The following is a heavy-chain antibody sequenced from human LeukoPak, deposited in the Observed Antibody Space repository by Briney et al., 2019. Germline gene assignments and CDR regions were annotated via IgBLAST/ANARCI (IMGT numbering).Heavy chain of an antibody. Sequence: PGGSLRPSCAASGFTFRSYWMSWVRQAPGKGLEWVANIKQDGSEKYYVDSVKGRFTISRDNAKNSLYLQMNSLRAEDTAVYYCATYITMVRGPKYYFDYWGQGILVTVSS. CDR3: ATYITMVRGPKYYFDY. V-gene: IGHV3-7*01. D-gene: IGHD3-10*01. CDR1: GFTFRSYW. CDR2: IKQDGSEK. J-gene: IGHJ4*02.